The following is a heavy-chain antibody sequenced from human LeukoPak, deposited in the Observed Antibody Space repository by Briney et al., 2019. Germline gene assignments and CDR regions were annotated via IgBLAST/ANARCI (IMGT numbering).Heavy chain of an antibody. J-gene: IGHJ4*02. CDR1: GGSFSGYY. D-gene: IGHD6-19*01. V-gene: IGHV4-34*01. CDR2: INHSGST. CDR3: ARELPPPPWLAREGAGFDY. Sequence: SETLSLTCAVYGGSFSGYYWSWIRQPPGKGLEWIGEINHSGSTNYNPSLKSRVTISVDTSKNQFSLKLSSVTAADTAVYYCARELPPPPWLAREGAGFDYWGQGTLVTVSS.